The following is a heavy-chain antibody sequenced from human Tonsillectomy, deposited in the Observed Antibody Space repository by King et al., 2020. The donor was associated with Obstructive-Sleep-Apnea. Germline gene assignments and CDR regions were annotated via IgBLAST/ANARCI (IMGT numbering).Heavy chain of an antibody. CDR3: TREQVVPAADDWYFDL. V-gene: IGHV3-49*03. Sequence: VQLVESGGGLVQPGRSLRLSCTASGFTFGDYAMSWFRQAPGKGLEWVGFIRSKSYGGTTEYAASLKGRFTISRDDSKSIAYLQMNSLKTEDTAVYYCTREQVVPAADDWYFDLWGRGTLVTVSS. CDR2: IRSKSYGGTT. J-gene: IGHJ2*01. CDR1: GFTFGDYA. D-gene: IGHD2-2*01.